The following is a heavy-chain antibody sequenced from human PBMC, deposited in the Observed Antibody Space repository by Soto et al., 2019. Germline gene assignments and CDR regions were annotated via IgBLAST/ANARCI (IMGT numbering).Heavy chain of an antibody. V-gene: IGHV1-18*01. Sequence: ASVKVSFKASGYTFTSYGISWVRQAPGQGLEWMGWISAYNGNTNYAQKLQGRVTMTTDTSTSTVYMELRSLRSDDTAVYYCARLNAVAGDAFDIWGQGTMVTVSS. CDR1: GYTFTSYG. D-gene: IGHD6-19*01. J-gene: IGHJ3*02. CDR2: ISAYNGNT. CDR3: ARLNAVAGDAFDI.